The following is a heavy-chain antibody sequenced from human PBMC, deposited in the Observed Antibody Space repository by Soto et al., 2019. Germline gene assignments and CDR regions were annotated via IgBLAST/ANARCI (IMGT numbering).Heavy chain of an antibody. V-gene: IGHV5-51*01. CDR1: GYNFAGYW. J-gene: IGHJ4*02. Sequence: GESLKISCKGSGYNFAGYWIAWVRQMPGKDLELMGIIYPSDSDTRYRPSFQGQVTISADKSISSAYLQWSSLRASDTAMYYCARGGVSTRTFDYWGQGTPVTVSS. CDR3: ARGGVSTRTFDY. D-gene: IGHD3-3*01. CDR2: IYPSDSDT.